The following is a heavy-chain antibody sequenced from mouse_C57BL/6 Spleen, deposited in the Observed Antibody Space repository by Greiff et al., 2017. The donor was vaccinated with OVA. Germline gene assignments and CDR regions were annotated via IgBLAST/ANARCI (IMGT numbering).Heavy chain of an antibody. V-gene: IGHV14-1*01. J-gene: IGHJ3*01. Sequence: EVQLQQSGAELVRPGASVTLSCTASGFNIKDYYMHWVKQRPEPGLEWIGRIDPEDGDTEYAPKFQGKATMTADTSSNTAYLQLSSLTSEDTAVYYCSAYYSNSDWFAYWGQGTLVTVSA. CDR3: SAYYSNSDWFAY. CDR2: IDPEDGDT. D-gene: IGHD2-5*01. CDR1: GFNIKDYY.